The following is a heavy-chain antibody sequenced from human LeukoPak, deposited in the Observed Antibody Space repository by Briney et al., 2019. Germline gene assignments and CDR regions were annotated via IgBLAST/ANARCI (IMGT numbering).Heavy chain of an antibody. Sequence: SETLSLTCTVSGGSISSSSYYWGWIRQPPGKGLEWIGSIYYSGSTYYNPSLKSRVTISVDTSKNQFSLKLSSVTAADTAVYYCARDWDFGGRSEGNWSDPWGQGTLVTVSS. CDR2: IYYSGST. V-gene: IGHV4-39*07. D-gene: IGHD4-23*01. CDR1: GGSISSSSYY. J-gene: IGHJ5*02. CDR3: ARDWDFGGRSEGNWSDP.